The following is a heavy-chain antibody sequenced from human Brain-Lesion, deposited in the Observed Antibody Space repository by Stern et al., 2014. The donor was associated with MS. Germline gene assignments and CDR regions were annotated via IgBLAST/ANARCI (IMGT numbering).Heavy chain of an antibody. J-gene: IGHJ4*02. D-gene: IGHD1-26*01. CDR3: ARHDSVPRPSQLYSARDRGPGYFDY. Sequence: VQLVESGPGLVKPSETLSLTCTVSGGSISSSTYYWAWIHQPPGKGLEWIGNIYYSGFTYYNPSLKSRVTISVDMSKNQFSLKLSSVTAADTAIYYCARHDSVPRPSQLYSARDRGPGYFDYWGQGTLVTVSS. V-gene: IGHV4-39*01. CDR1: GGSISSSTYY. CDR2: IYYSGFT.